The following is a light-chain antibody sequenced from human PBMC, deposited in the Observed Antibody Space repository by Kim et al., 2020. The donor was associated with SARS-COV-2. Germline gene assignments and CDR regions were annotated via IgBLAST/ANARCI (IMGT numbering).Light chain of an antibody. CDR3: ATWDDSLNGKV. Sequence: ELTQPPSASGTPGQRVTISCSGSSSNIGSKTVHWYQQLPGTAPKLLIYSNNQRPSGVPDRFSGSKSGTSASLAISGLQSEDEADYYCATWDDSLNGKVFGTGTKVTVL. CDR2: SNN. CDR1: SSNIGSKT. J-gene: IGLJ1*01. V-gene: IGLV1-44*01.